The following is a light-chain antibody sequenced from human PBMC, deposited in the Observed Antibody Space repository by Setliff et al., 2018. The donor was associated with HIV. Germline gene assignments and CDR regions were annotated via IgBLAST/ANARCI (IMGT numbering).Light chain of an antibody. Sequence: QSALTQPASVSGSPGQSITISCTGTNSDVGGNNYVSWYQQYPGTAPKVMIYEVSFRPSGVSNRFSGSKSGNTASLTISGLQAEDGADYYCSSHTITSTRVFGTGTKVTVL. V-gene: IGLV2-14*01. CDR3: SSHTITSTRV. CDR1: NSDVGGNNY. CDR2: EVS. J-gene: IGLJ1*01.